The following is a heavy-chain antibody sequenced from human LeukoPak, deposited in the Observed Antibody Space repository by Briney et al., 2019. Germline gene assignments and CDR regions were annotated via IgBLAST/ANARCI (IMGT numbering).Heavy chain of an antibody. CDR1: GFSFSNYG. V-gene: IGHV3-33*06. CDR2: IWSDGNNR. Sequence: PGMSLRLSCAASGFSFSNYGMHWVRQAPGKGLEWVAVIWSDGNNRFYADSVRGRFTFSRDNSKNTLSLQMNSLGAEDTALYYCVKERSPFDAFDIWGQGTMVTVSS. J-gene: IGHJ3*02. CDR3: VKERSPFDAFDI.